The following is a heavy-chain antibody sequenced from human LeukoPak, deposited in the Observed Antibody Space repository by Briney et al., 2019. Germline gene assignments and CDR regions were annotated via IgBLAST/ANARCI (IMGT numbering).Heavy chain of an antibody. Sequence: ASVKVSCKVSGYTLTELSMHWVRQAPGKGLEWMGGFDPEDGETIYAQKFQGRVTMTEDTSTDTAYMELSSLRSEDTAVYYCAIGDHTAIARSGAFDIWGQGTMVTVSS. J-gene: IGHJ3*02. V-gene: IGHV1-24*01. CDR3: AIGDHTAIARSGAFDI. CDR1: GYTLTELS. CDR2: FDPEDGET. D-gene: IGHD5-18*01.